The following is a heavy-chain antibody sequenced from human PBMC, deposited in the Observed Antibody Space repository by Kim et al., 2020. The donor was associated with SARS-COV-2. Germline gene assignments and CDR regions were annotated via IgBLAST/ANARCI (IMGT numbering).Heavy chain of an antibody. J-gene: IGHJ4*02. V-gene: IGHV3-33*01. D-gene: IGHD4-17*01. CDR2: K. CDR3: ARELTVTTFNY. Sequence: KYYGDSVRGRFTISRDNSRNTLYLQVNSLSAEDTAVYYCARELTVTTFNYWGEGTLVTVS.